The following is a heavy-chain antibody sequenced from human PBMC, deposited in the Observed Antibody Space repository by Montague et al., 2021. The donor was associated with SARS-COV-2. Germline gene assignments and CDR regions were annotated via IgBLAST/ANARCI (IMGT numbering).Heavy chain of an antibody. Sequence: SETLSLTYTVSGGSVTSGDYYWTWIRQPPGKGLEWIGYIHNTGRTNYNPSLKSRVTISMDTSKNQFSLKVDSVSAADTAVYYCATEMPAYDVFDIWGQGTMVTVSS. V-gene: IGHV4-61*08. CDR2: IHNTGRT. CDR3: ATEMPAYDVFDI. CDR1: GGSVTSGDYY. J-gene: IGHJ3*02. D-gene: IGHD2-2*01.